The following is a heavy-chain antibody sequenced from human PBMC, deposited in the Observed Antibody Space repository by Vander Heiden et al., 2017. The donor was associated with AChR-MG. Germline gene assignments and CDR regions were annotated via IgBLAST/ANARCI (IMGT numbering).Heavy chain of an antibody. CDR3: AKGGNFDY. D-gene: IGHD3-16*01. CDR1: GFTFSSCA. V-gene: IGHV3-23*01. CDR2: IRGGGGSS. Sequence: EVQLLESGGGLVQPGGSLRLSCAASGFTFSSCAMSWCRQAPGKGLEWVSAIRGGGGSSYYADSVKGRFTIVRDHTKNTFYLQMNSRRAEDRGGYVFAKGGNFDYW. J-gene: IGHJ4*01.